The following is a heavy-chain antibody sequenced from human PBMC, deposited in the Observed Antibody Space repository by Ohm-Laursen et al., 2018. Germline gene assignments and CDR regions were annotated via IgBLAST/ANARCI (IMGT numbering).Heavy chain of an antibody. CDR3: ARTGTHYDFWSGYPRHYYYGMDV. J-gene: IGHJ6*02. CDR1: GFTFSTYW. V-gene: IGHV3-7*01. D-gene: IGHD3-3*01. Sequence: SLRLSCAASGFTFSTYWMSWVRQAPGKGLEWVANIKEDGSEKYYVDSVKGRFTISRDNAENSLYLQMNSLRAEDTAVYYCARTGTHYDFWSGYPRHYYYGMDVWGQGTTVTVSS. CDR2: IKEDGSEK.